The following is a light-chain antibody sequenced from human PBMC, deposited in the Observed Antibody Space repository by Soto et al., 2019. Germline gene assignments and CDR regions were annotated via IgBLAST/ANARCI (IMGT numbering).Light chain of an antibody. CDR1: SSDVGRYNL. CDR2: EVS. V-gene: IGLV2-23*02. Sequence: QSVLTQPASVSGSPGQSITISCTGTSSDVGRYNLVSWYQQHPGKAPKLMIYEVSKRPSGVSNRFSGSKSGNTASLTISGLQAEDEADYYCCSYAGSSTVLFGGGTKLTVL. J-gene: IGLJ2*01. CDR3: CSYAGSSTVL.